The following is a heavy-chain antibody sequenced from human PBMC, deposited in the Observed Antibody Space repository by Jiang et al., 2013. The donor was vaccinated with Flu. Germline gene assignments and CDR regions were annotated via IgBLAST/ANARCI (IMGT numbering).Heavy chain of an antibody. CDR1: GGTFSSYA. CDR2: IIPILGIA. CDR3: ARPGDDFWSGYYTGANYYYYGMDV. V-gene: IGHV1-69*04. Sequence: GAEVKKPGSSVKVSCKASGGTFSSYAISWVRQAPGQGLEWMGRIIPILGIANYAQKFQGRVTITADKSTSTAYMELSSLRSEDTAVYYCARPGDDFWSGYYTGANYYYYGMDVWGKGTTVTVSS. D-gene: IGHD3-3*01. J-gene: IGHJ6*04.